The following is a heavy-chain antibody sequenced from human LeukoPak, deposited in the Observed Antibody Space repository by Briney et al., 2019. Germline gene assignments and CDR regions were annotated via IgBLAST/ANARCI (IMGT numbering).Heavy chain of an antibody. Sequence: GGSLRLSCAASGFTLSNAWMSWVRQAPGKGLEWVGRIKSKTDGGTTDYAAPVKGRFTISRDDSKYTVYLQMNSLKTEDTAVYYCTTVDYGSGKADYWGQGTLVTVSS. D-gene: IGHD3-10*01. CDR3: TTVDYGSGKADY. CDR2: IKSKTDGGTT. J-gene: IGHJ4*02. V-gene: IGHV3-15*01. CDR1: GFTLSNAW.